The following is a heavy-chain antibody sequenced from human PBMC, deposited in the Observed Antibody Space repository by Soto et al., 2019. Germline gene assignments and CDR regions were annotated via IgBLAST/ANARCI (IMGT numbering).Heavy chain of an antibody. V-gene: IGHV4-30-4*01. CDR3: VRVGRCINGVCSLSGDY. CDR2: IYHSGGA. D-gene: IGHD2-8*01. CDR1: GRSISSGDYY. J-gene: IGHJ4*02. Sequence: QVQLQESGPGLVKPSQTLSLTCTVSGRSISSGDYYWNWVRQPPGKGLEWIGYIYHSGGAYYNPSLKRRVTISIDTSKNQFSLNLSSVTAADTAVYYCVRVGRCINGVCSLSGDYWGQGTLVTVSS.